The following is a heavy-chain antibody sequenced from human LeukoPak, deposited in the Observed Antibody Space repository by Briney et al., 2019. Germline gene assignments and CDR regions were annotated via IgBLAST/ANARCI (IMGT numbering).Heavy chain of an antibody. D-gene: IGHD6-19*01. CDR2: INHSGST. V-gene: IGHV4-34*01. CDR3: ARTSVAGAGDY. J-gene: IGHJ4*02. Sequence: PSETLSLTCAVYGGSLSGYYWSWIRQPPGKGLEWIGEINHSGSTNYNPSLKSRVTISVDTSKNQFSLKLSSVTAADTAVYYCARTSVAGAGDYWGQGTLVTVSS. CDR1: GGSLSGYY.